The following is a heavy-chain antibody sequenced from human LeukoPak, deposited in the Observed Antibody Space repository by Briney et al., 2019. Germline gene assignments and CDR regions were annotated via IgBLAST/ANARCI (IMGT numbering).Heavy chain of an antibody. V-gene: IGHV1-69*13. D-gene: IGHD3-22*01. Sequence: SVKVSCKASGGTFSSYAISWVRQAPGQGLEWMGGIIPIFGTASYAQKFQGRVTITADESTSTAYMELSSLRSEDTAVYYCARYGGNRDYDSSGYDYWGQGTLVTVSS. CDR2: IIPIFGTA. CDR1: GGTFSSYA. CDR3: ARYGGNRDYDSSGYDY. J-gene: IGHJ4*02.